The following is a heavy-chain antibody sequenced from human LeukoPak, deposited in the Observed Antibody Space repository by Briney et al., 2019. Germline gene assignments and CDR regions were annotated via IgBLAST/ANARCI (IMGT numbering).Heavy chain of an antibody. D-gene: IGHD1-26*01. CDR3: ARDREGGEWELPAEYFQH. CDR1: GFTFSSYS. V-gene: IGHV3-21*01. Sequence: GGSLRLSCAASGFTFSSYSMNWVRQAPGKGLEWVSSISSSSSYIYYADSVKGRFTISRDNAKNSLYLQMNSLRAEDTAVYYCARDREGGEWELPAEYFQHWGQGTLVTVSS. CDR2: ISSSSSYI. J-gene: IGHJ1*01.